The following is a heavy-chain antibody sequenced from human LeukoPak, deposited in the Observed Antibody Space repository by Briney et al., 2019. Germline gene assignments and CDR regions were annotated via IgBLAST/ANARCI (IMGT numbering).Heavy chain of an antibody. CDR2: ISGTSDDI. Sequence: GGSLRLSCAASGFTFNNYAMSWVRQAPGKGLGCVASISGTSDDIYYAGSVRGRFTISRDTAKSTLYLHMNSLGVEDTTEYYCAKGTTNTGYAPFDYWGQGTLVTVSS. CDR3: AKGTTNTGYAPFDY. V-gene: IGHV3-23*01. D-gene: IGHD5-12*01. CDR1: GFTFNNYA. J-gene: IGHJ4*02.